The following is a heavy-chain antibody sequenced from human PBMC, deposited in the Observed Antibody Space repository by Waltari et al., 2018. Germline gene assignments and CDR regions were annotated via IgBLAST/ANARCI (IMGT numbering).Heavy chain of an antibody. CDR1: GGSINSANYY. CDR2: FHTSGTI. J-gene: IGHJ3*02. CDR3: ARSGNTAVASGAFEI. V-gene: IGHV4-61*02. Sequence: QVQLQESGPGLVKPSQTLSLTCTVYGGSINSANYYWTWIRPPAGKGLEWTGHFHTSGTINDNPALKRRVTISVDTSKNQISLTLTDVTAADTAVDYCARSGNTAVASGAFEIWGQGTMVTVSS. D-gene: IGHD5-18*01.